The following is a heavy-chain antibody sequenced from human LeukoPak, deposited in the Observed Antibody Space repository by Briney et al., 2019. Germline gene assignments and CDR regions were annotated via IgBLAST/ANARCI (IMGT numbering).Heavy chain of an antibody. V-gene: IGHV3-23*01. D-gene: IGHD3-10*01. J-gene: IGHJ4*02. Sequence: PGGSLRLSCAASGFTFSSYAMSWVRQAPGKGLEWVSAISGSGGSTYYADSVKGRFTISRDNSKNTLYLQMNSLRAEDTAVYFCAREVTTIIRGPPMKYFDYWGRGSPVTVSS. CDR3: AREVTTIIRGPPMKYFDY. CDR1: GFTFSSYA. CDR2: ISGSGGST.